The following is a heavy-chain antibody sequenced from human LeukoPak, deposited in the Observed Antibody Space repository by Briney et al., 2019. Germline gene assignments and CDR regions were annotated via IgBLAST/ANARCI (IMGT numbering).Heavy chain of an antibody. D-gene: IGHD3-3*01. Sequence: GGSLRLSCAAAGFTFSSYGMHWVRQAPGKGLEWVTFIRFDGSNQYYADSVKGRFTISRDNAKNSLYLQMNSLRAEDTAVYFCARVGESYDLLSGYQNSYFDLWGRGTPVTVSS. J-gene: IGHJ2*01. CDR2: IRFDGSNQ. CDR3: ARVGESYDLLSGYQNSYFDL. CDR1: GFTFSSYG. V-gene: IGHV3-30*02.